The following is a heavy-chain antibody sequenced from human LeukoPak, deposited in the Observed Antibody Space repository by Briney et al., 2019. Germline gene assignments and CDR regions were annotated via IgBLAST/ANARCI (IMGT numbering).Heavy chain of an antibody. V-gene: IGHV4-34*01. J-gene: IGHJ3*02. CDR3: ARYTIAAAGPLDAFDI. D-gene: IGHD6-13*01. CDR1: GGSISSYY. Sequence: PETLSLTCTVSGGSISSYYWSWIRQPPGKGLEWIGEINHSGSTNYNPSLKSRVTISVDTSKNQFSLKLSSVTAADTAVYYCARYTIAAAGPLDAFDIWGQGTMVTVSS. CDR2: INHSGST.